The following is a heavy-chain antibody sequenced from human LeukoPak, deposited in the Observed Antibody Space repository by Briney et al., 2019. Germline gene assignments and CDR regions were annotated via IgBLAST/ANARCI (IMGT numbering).Heavy chain of an antibody. V-gene: IGHV4-39*07. CDR3: ARGGSSWPFDY. J-gene: IGHJ4*02. CDR2: IYYSGST. CDR1: GGSISSSSYY. Sequence: SETLSLTCTVSGGSISSSSYYWGWIRQPPGQGLEWIGSIYYSGSTNYNPSLKSRVTISIYTSKNQFSLKLSSVTAADTAVYYCARGGSSWPFDYWGQGTLVTVSS. D-gene: IGHD6-13*01.